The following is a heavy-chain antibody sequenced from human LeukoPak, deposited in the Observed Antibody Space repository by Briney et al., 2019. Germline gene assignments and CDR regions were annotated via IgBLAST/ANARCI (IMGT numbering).Heavy chain of an antibody. CDR3: ARRAFVVATSYWYFDL. CDR2: ISGSGGGT. CDR1: GYTFSSYA. Sequence: GGSLRLSCAASGYTFSSYAMSWVRQAQGKGLEWVSGISGSGGGTFYADSVEGRLTISRDNSQSTLYLQINSLRAEDTAVYSCARRAFVVATSYWYFDLWGRGTLVTVSS. V-gene: IGHV3-23*01. J-gene: IGHJ2*01. D-gene: IGHD2-15*01.